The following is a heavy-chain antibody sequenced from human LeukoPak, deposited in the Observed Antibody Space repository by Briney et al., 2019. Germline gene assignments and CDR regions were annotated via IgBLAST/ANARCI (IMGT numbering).Heavy chain of an antibody. CDR2: INHSGST. V-gene: IGHV4-34*01. Sequence: SETLSLTCAVYGGSFSGYYWSWIRQPPGKGLEWIGEINHSGSTNYNPSLKSRVTISVDTSKNQFSLKLSSVTAADTAVYYCARGGGRPYRGQGTLVTVSS. CDR1: GGSFSGYY. CDR3: ARGGGRPY. J-gene: IGHJ4*02. D-gene: IGHD2-15*01.